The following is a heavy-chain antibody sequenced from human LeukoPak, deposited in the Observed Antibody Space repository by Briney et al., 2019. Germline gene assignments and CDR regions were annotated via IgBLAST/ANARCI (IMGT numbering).Heavy chain of an antibody. CDR2: IKQDGSEK. D-gene: IGHD6-13*01. CDR3: ARDLDSGAAAHRGGFDY. CDR1: GFTFSSYW. J-gene: IGHJ4*02. Sequence: GGSLSLSCAASGFTFSSYWMSWVRQAPGKGLEWVANIKQDGSEKYYVDSVKGRFTISRDNAKNSLYLQMNSLRAEDTAVYYCARDLDSGAAAHRGGFDYWGQGTLVTVSS. V-gene: IGHV3-7*01.